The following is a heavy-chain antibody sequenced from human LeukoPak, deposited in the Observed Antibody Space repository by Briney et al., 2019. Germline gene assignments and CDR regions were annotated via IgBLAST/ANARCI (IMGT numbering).Heavy chain of an antibody. CDR3: AREGGDY. CDR1: GYSISSGYY. J-gene: IGHJ4*02. Sequence: SETLSLTCTVSGYSISSGYYWGWIRQPPGKGLEWIGSIYYSGSTYYNPSLKSRVTISVDTSKNQFSLKLSSVTAADTAVYYCAREGGDYWGQGTLVTVSS. V-gene: IGHV4-38-2*02. D-gene: IGHD3-16*01. CDR2: IYYSGST.